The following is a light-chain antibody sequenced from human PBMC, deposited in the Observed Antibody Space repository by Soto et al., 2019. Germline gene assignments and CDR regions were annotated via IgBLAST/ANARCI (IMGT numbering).Light chain of an antibody. J-gene: IGKJ1*01. V-gene: IGKV1-5*01. Sequence: DIQMTQSPSTLSASVGDRVTITCRASQSISSFLAWYQQKPGKAPKLLIYDASSLESGVPSRFSGSGSGTEFTLTISSLQPDDFATYYCQQYNIYWTFGQGTKVEIK. CDR3: QQYNIYWT. CDR2: DAS. CDR1: QSISSF.